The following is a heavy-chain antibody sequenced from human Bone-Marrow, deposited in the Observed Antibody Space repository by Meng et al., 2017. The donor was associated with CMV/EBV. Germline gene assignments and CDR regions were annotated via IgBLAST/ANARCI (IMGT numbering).Heavy chain of an antibody. J-gene: IGHJ4*02. V-gene: IGHV3-7*01. Sequence: GESLKISCAASGFNFNSYAMHWVRQAPGKGLEWVANIKGDGSDESDVDSVRGRFTFSRDNAKNSVYLQMNSLRVEDTAVYYCARHRLYSFDYWGLGTLVTVSS. CDR3: ARHRLYSFDY. D-gene: IGHD2-21*01. CDR2: IKGDGSDE. CDR1: GFNFNSYA.